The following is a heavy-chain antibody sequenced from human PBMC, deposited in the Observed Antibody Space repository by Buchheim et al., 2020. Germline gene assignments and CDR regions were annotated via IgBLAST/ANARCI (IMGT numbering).Heavy chain of an antibody. CDR3: ARRPAAAGVISAFDF. V-gene: IGHV5-51*01. CDR2: IYPGDSDT. CDR1: GYRFTNYW. D-gene: IGHD6-13*01. Sequence: EVQLVQSGAEVKKPGESLKISCKGSGYRFTNYWIGWVRQMPGKGLEYLGIIYPGDSDTRYSPSFQGQVTISADKSIGTAYLQWANLKASDTATYYCARRPAAAGVISAFDFWRQGIL. J-gene: IGHJ4*02.